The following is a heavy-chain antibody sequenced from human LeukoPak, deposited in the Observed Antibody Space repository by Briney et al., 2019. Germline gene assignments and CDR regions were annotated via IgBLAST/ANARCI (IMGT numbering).Heavy chain of an antibody. J-gene: IGHJ4*02. CDR1: GFTFSSYW. CDR2: IASDGSST. Sequence: GGSLRLSCAASGFTFSSYWMNWVRQAPGKGLVWVSRIASDGSSTTYADSVKGRFSISRDNAKNTLNLQMNSLRVEDTAVYYCARGRPHGNDYWGQGTLVTVSS. V-gene: IGHV3-74*01. CDR3: ARGRPHGNDY. D-gene: IGHD4-23*01.